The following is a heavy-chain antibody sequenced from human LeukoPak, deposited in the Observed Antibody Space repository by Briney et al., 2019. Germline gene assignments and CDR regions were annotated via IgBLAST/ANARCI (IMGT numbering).Heavy chain of an antibody. Sequence: GGSLRLSCAASGFTFSSYNMNWVRQAPGKGLEWVSSISSSSTYIYYAASVKGRFTISRDNAKNSLYLQMNSLRAEDTAVYYCASGGVAVAGTGFDYWGQGTLVTVSS. J-gene: IGHJ4*02. V-gene: IGHV3-21*01. D-gene: IGHD6-19*01. CDR2: ISSSSTYI. CDR3: ASGGVAVAGTGFDY. CDR1: GFTFSSYN.